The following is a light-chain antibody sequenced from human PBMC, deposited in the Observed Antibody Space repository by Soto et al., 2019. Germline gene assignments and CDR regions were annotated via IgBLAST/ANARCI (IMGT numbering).Light chain of an antibody. CDR2: DVS. CDR1: SSDIGDYNS. Sequence: QSVLTQPASVSGSPGQSITISCTGTSSDIGDYNSVSWYQQHPGKAPKLMIYDVSNRPSGVSNRVSGSKSGKTATLTISGLQPEDEADYYCSSYTGRSAGVLFGGGTKVTVL. V-gene: IGLV2-14*01. CDR3: SSYTGRSAGVL. J-gene: IGLJ2*01.